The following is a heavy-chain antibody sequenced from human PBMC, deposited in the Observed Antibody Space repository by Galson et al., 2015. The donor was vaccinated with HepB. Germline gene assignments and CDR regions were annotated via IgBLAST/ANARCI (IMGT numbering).Heavy chain of an antibody. D-gene: IGHD3-9*01. CDR2: TYCRSKCYN. CDR3: ARDPLTNYDVLTGHYSTAGFDC. V-gene: IGHV6-1*01. J-gene: IGHJ4*02. Sequence: CAISGDSVSSNTAAWNWIRQSPSRGLEWLGRTYCRSKCYNDYALSVKSRITINADTSKNQFSLQLNSVTPEDTAVYYRARDPLTNYDVLTGHYSTAGFDCWGQGSLVTVSS. CDR1: GDSVSSNTAA.